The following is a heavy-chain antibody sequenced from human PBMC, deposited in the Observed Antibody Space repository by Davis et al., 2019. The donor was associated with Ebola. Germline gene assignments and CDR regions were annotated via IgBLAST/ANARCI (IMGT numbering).Heavy chain of an antibody. CDR3: ARGPTVTGTGNSFDL. Sequence: GESLKISCAVSGFTVSSNYMSWVRQAPGKGLEWVSVIYGGGSTYYADSVKGRFTIFRDNGKNTLYLQLHSLTAEDTAVYYCARGPTVTGTGNSFDLWGQGTGVTISS. D-gene: IGHD1-1*01. CDR2: IYGGGST. V-gene: IGHV3-53*01. CDR1: GFTVSSNY. J-gene: IGHJ3*01.